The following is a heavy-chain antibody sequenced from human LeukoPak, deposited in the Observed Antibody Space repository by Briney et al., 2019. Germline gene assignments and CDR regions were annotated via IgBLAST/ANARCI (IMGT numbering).Heavy chain of an antibody. D-gene: IGHD3-9*01. CDR1: GGSLSGYS. CDR2: IKHSGGT. J-gene: IGHJ4*02. V-gene: IGHV4-34*01. Sequence: SETLSLTCTLYGGSLSGYSWTWIRQPPGDGLEWIGEIKHSGGTNYNPSLKSRVTISVDTSKNQFSLKLSSVTAADTAVYYCARGELRYFDWLPWGQGTLVTVSS. CDR3: ARGELRYFDWLP.